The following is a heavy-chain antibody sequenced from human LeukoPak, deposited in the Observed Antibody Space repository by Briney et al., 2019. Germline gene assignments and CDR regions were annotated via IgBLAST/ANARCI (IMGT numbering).Heavy chain of an antibody. D-gene: IGHD3-10*01. Sequence: GGSLRLSCAASGFTFSSYWMSWVRQAPGKGLEWVANIKQDGSEKYYVDSVKGRFTVSRDNAKNSLYLQMNSLRGEDTAVYYCVRAGYGLGSYLPYGMDVGGQGTTVIVSS. J-gene: IGHJ6*02. CDR3: VRAGYGLGSYLPYGMDV. CDR1: GFTFSSYW. CDR2: IKQDGSEK. V-gene: IGHV3-7*01.